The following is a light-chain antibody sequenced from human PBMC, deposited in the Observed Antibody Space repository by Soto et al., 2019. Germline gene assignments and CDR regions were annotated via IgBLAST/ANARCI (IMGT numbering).Light chain of an antibody. CDR2: DVS. Sequence: QSVLTQPASVSGSPGQSITISCTGTSSDVGGYNYVSWYQQHPGQAPKFMLYDVSNRHSGVSNRFPGSNSGYTASLTISGPQAEYEADYYCSSYTTGSTPQIVFGTGTKLTVL. CDR3: SSYTTGSTPQIV. CDR1: SSDVGGYNY. V-gene: IGLV2-14*01. J-gene: IGLJ1*01.